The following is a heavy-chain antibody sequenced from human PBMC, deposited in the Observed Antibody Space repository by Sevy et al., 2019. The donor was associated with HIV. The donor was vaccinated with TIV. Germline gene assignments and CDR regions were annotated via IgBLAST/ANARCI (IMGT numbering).Heavy chain of an antibody. J-gene: IGHJ4*02. CDR3: AIGSAGTAQH. D-gene: IGHD6-19*01. CDR2: INSDGRLS. V-gene: IGHV3-74*01. CDR1: GFTSDSFY. Sequence: GGSLRLSCAASGFTSDSFYMHWVRQTPKKGLVWVSNINSDGRLSNYADSVKGRFIVSRDNAKNTQHLQMTSLGAEDTAVYYCAIGSAGTAQHWGQGILVTVSS.